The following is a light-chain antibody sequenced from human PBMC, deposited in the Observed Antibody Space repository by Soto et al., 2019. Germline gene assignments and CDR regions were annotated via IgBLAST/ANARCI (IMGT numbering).Light chain of an antibody. CDR1: QTVSSSY. CDR2: GAS. CDR3: QHHGTSSTT. J-gene: IGKJ5*01. V-gene: IGKV3-20*01. Sequence: EIVLTQSPGSLSLSPGERATLSCRASQTVSSSYLAWYQQKPGQAPRLLIFGASTRATGIPDRFSGGGSGTDFTLPISRLEADDFAVYYCQHHGTSSTTFGQGTRLEIK.